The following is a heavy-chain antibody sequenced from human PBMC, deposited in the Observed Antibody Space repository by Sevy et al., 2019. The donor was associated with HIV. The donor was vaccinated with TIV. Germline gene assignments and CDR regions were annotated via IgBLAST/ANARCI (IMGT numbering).Heavy chain of an antibody. CDR2: MLSEGSMK. J-gene: IGHJ2*01. CDR3: ARESGSNWFLDL. Sequence: GGSLRLSCATSGFSVSSSGVHWVRQAPGKGLEWLAAMLSEGSMKYYADSVKGRFAISRDNSKNAVDLQMNSLRVDDTALYYCARESGSNWFLDLWGRGTLVTVSS. V-gene: IGHV3-33*01. CDR1: GFSVSSSG. D-gene: IGHD1-26*01.